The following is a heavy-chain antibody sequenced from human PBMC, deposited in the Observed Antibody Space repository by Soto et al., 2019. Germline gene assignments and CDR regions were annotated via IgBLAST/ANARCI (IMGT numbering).Heavy chain of an antibody. CDR2: VYFNGKT. V-gene: IGHV4-39*01. CDR3: ARQASY. J-gene: IGHJ4*02. CDR1: GVSISDTSYY. Sequence: QLQLQESGPGLVKPSETLSLTCNVSGVSISDTSYYWGWIRQPPGKGLEWIGIVYFNGKTFYNPSLKSRLTISVDRSKNQISLRLTSVTAADTAVYYCARQASYWGQGTLVAVSS.